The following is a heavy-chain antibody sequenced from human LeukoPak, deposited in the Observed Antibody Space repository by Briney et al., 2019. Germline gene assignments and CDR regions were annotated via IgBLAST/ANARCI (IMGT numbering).Heavy chain of an antibody. CDR2: ISGSGGST. CDR3: AKDFISGWYRDLGY. J-gene: IGHJ4*02. CDR1: GFTFSSYA. V-gene: IGHV3-23*01. Sequence: GGSLRLSCAASGFTFSSYAMSWVRQAPGKGLEWVSAISGSGGSTYYADSVKGRFTISRDNSRDTLYLQMNSLRAEDTAVYYCAKDFISGWYRDLGYCGQGTLVTFSS. D-gene: IGHD6-19*01.